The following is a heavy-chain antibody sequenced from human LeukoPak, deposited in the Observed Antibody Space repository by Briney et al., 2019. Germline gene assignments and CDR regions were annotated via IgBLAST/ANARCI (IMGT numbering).Heavy chain of an antibody. V-gene: IGHV1-69*06. Sequence: SVKVSCKASGGTFSSYAISWVRQAPGQGLEWMGGIIPIFGTANYAQKFQGRVTITADKSTSTAYMELSSLRSEDTAVYYCATTGRDGYNCKDWGQGTLVTVSS. J-gene: IGHJ4*02. CDR1: GGTFSSYA. CDR2: IIPIFGTA. CDR3: ATTGRDGYNCKD. D-gene: IGHD5-24*01.